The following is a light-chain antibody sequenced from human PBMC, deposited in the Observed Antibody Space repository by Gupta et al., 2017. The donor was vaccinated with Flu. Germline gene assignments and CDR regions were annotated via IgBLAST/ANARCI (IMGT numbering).Light chain of an antibody. Sequence: QSALTQPASVSGSPGQSITISCTATSSDVGGYNYVSWYQQHPGKAPKLMMYEVSNRPSGVSNRFSGSKSGNTASLTISGLQAEDEADYYCSSYTSSSTPYVFGTGTKVTGL. J-gene: IGLJ1*01. CDR2: EVS. CDR3: SSYTSSSTPYV. CDR1: SSDVGGYNY. V-gene: IGLV2-14*01.